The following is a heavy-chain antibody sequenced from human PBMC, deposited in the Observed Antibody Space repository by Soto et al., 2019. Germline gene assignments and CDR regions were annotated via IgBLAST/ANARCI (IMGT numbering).Heavy chain of an antibody. D-gene: IGHD6-6*01. CDR3: WGAYSSSSNYYYYGVDV. CDR1: GGTFSSYA. J-gene: IGHJ6*02. CDR2: IIPIFCTA. Sequence: HVHLVQSGAEVKKPGSSVKVSCKASGGTFSSYAISWVRQAPGQGLEWMGGIIPIFCTANYAQKFKGRVTINADEPPSTAYTELSSLRYSDTAVYYCWGAYSSSSNYYYYGVDVWGQGTTVTVSS. V-gene: IGHV1-69*01.